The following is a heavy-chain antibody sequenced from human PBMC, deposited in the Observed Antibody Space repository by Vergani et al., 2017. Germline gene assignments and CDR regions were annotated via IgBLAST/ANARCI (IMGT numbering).Heavy chain of an antibody. CDR1: GGSISSGSYY. CDR2: IYTSGST. J-gene: IGHJ4*02. Sequence: QVQLQESGPGLVKPSQTLSLTCTVSGGSISSGSYYWSWIRQPAGKGLEWIGRIYTSGSTNYNPSLKSRVTISVDTSKNQFSLKLSSVTAADTAVYYCSAGRYYFDYWGQGTLVTVSS. CDR3: SAGRYYFDY. V-gene: IGHV4-61*02. D-gene: IGHD3-10*01.